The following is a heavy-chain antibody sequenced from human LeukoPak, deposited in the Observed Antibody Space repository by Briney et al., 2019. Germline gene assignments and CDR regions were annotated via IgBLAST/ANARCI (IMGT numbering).Heavy chain of an antibody. Sequence: GGSLRLSCAASGFTFSSYAMSWVRQAPGKGLEWVSGIGGSGGSTYYADSVKGRFTISRDNSENTLYLQMNSLRAEDTAVYYCAKVGSGWYYFDYWGQGTLVTVSS. D-gene: IGHD6-19*01. V-gene: IGHV3-23*01. CDR1: GFTFSSYA. J-gene: IGHJ4*02. CDR3: AKVGSGWYYFDY. CDR2: IGGSGGST.